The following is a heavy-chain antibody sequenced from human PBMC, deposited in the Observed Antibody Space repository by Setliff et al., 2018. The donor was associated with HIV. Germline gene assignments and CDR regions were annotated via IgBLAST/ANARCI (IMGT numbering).Heavy chain of an antibody. J-gene: IGHJ6*02. CDR1: GYTFTEYY. CDR3: ARDLGQLVQSFYYHYGMNV. CDR2: IYPNSGGT. D-gene: IGHD6-6*01. Sequence: GASVKVSCKASGYTFTEYYIHWVRQAPGQGLEWMGWIYPNSGGTNYAQKFQGRVTMTRDTSISTAYMELSRLRSDDTAVYYCARDLGQLVQSFYYHYGMNVWGQGTTVTVSS. V-gene: IGHV1-2*02.